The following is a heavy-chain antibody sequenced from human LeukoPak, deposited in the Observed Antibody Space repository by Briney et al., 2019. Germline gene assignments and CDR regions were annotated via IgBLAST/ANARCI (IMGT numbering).Heavy chain of an antibody. CDR1: GYTFTNYD. CDR2: MNPNSGNT. D-gene: IGHD2-2*01. V-gene: IGHV1-8*01. Sequence: ASVRVSCKTSGYTFTNYDINWVRQATGQGLEWMGWMNPNSGNTGYAQKFQGRVTMTRNTSICTAYMELSSLRSEDTAVYYCARPHCSSTDCHPPEWFDPWGQGTLVTVSS. J-gene: IGHJ5*02. CDR3: ARPHCSSTDCHPPEWFDP.